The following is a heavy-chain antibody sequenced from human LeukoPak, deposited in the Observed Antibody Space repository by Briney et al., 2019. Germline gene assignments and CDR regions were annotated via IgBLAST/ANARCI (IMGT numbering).Heavy chain of an antibody. CDR1: GFPFSSYW. Sequence: GGSLRLSCAASGFPFSSYWMHWVRQAPGKGLVWVSRINTDGSSTSYADSVKGRFTISRDNAKNTLYLQMNSLRAEDTAVYYCTTLVRGVPFDYWGQGTLVTVSS. CDR3: TTLVRGVPFDY. CDR2: INTDGSST. V-gene: IGHV3-74*01. J-gene: IGHJ4*02. D-gene: IGHD3-10*01.